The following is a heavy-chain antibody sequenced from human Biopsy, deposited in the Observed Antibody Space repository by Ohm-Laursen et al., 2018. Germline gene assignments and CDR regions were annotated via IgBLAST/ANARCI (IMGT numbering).Heavy chain of an antibody. Sequence: SETLSLLCAVSGDSVTKYYRSGIRQPPGKGLEWIGRIYYSVMTNFNPTLQSRVSISVDTSRNQDSLTLSSVTAADTAVYYCARDSGILNYGNFKYYHYYGMDVWGQGTKVTVSS. V-gene: IGHV4-59*02. CDR1: GDSVTKYY. D-gene: IGHD4-11*01. CDR2: IYYSVMT. J-gene: IGHJ6*02. CDR3: ARDSGILNYGNFKYYHYYGMDV.